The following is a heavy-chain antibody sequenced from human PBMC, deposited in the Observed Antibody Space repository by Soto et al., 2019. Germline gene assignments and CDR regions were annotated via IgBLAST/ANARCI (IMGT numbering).Heavy chain of an antibody. Sequence: GGSLRLSCAASGLTFSNAWMSWVRQAPGKGLEWVGRIKSKTDGGTTDYAAPVKGRFTISRDDSKNTLYLQMNSLKTEDTAVYYCTTDILLHSSGYHKDYYYYYGMDVWRQRTTVTVSS. J-gene: IGHJ6*02. CDR3: TTDILLHSSGYHKDYYYYYGMDV. CDR2: IKSKTDGGTT. D-gene: IGHD3-22*01. CDR1: GLTFSNAW. V-gene: IGHV3-15*01.